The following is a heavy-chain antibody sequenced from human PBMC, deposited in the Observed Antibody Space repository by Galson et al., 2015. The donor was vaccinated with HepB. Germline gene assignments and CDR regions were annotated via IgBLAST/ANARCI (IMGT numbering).Heavy chain of an antibody. CDR3: ARGVGDYYGSGSYYTPNWFDP. CDR1: GYTFTSYG. D-gene: IGHD3-10*01. CDR2: ISAYNGNT. Sequence: SVKVSCKASGYTFTSYGISWVRQAPGQGLEWMGWISAYNGNTNYAQKLQGRVTMTTDTSTSTAYMELRSLRSDDTAVYYCARGVGDYYGSGSYYTPNWFDPWGQGTLVTVSS. J-gene: IGHJ5*02. V-gene: IGHV1-18*04.